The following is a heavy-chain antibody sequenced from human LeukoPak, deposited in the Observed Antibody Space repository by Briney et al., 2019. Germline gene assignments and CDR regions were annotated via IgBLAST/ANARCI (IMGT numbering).Heavy chain of an antibody. CDR2: ISSSSSTI. CDR1: GFNFNTYS. Sequence: PGGSLRLSCEASGFNFNTYSMAWVRQAPGKGLEWDSYISSSSSTIYYADSEKGRFTISSDNAKNSLYLQMSSLRAEDTAVYYCAREGRKQQLVRYFDYWGQGTLVTVSS. D-gene: IGHD6-13*01. CDR3: AREGRKQQLVRYFDY. V-gene: IGHV3-48*01. J-gene: IGHJ4*02.